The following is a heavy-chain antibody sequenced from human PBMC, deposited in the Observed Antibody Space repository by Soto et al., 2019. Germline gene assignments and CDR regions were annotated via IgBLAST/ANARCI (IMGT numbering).Heavy chain of an antibody. CDR1: GYTFTSYD. J-gene: IGHJ5*02. CDR3: ARGIGYGEHNWFDP. Sequence: ASVKVSCKASGYTFTSYDINWVRQATGQGLEWMGWMNPNSGKTGYAQKFQGRVTMTRNTSISTAYMELSSLRSEDTAVYCCARGIGYGEHNWFDPWGQGTLVTVSS. CDR2: MNPNSGKT. V-gene: IGHV1-8*01. D-gene: IGHD4-17*01.